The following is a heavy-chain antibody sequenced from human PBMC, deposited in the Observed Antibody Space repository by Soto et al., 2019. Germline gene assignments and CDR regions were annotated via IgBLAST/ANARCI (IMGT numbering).Heavy chain of an antibody. CDR2: IIPIFGTA. CDR1: GGTFSSYA. V-gene: IGHV1-69*13. J-gene: IGHJ6*02. CDR3: ARSELYCTNGVCYAKDGYYYYYGMDV. D-gene: IGHD2-8*01. Sequence: VKVSCKASGGTFSSYAISWVRQAPGQGLEWMGGIIPIFGTANYAQKFQGRVTITADESTSTAYMELSSLRSEDTAVYYCARSELYCTNGVCYAKDGYYYYYGMDVWGQGTTVTVSS.